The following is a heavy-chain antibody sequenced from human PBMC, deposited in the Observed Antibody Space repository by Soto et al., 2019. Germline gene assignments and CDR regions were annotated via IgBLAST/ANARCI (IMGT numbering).Heavy chain of an antibody. CDR2: ISGSGGST. Sequence: GALRLSCAASGFTFSSYAMSLVRQAPGKGLEWVSAISGSGGSTYYADSVKGRFTTSRDNSKNTLYLQMNSLRAEDTAVYYCAKCPPSITIFGVVIINYFDYWGQGTLVTVS. CDR3: AKCPPSITIFGVVIINYFDY. V-gene: IGHV3-23*01. J-gene: IGHJ4*02. CDR1: GFTFSSYA. D-gene: IGHD3-3*01.